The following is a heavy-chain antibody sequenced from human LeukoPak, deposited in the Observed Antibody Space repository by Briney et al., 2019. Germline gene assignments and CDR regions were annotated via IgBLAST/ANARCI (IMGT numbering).Heavy chain of an antibody. V-gene: IGHV4-59*01. CDR3: ARAYSGCGQIDY. CDR1: GGSIRSYY. J-gene: IGHJ4*02. Sequence: PSETLSLTCTVSGGSIRSYYWSWIRQPPGKGLEWIGYIYYSGSTNYNPSLKSRVTISVDTSKNQFSLKLSSVTAADTAVYYCARAYSGCGQIDYWGQGTLVTVSS. CDR2: IYYSGST. D-gene: IGHD5-12*01.